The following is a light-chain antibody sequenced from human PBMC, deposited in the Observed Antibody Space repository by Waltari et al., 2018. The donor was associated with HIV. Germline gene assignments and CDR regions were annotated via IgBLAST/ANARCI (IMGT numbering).Light chain of an antibody. Sequence: EIVLTQSPATLSLSPGERATLSCRASQSVTSYLAWYQQKPGQSPRLLIYDASERATGIPARFSGSGPGTDFTLTISSLEPEDFAVYYCQQRSNWPWTFGQGTKVEIK. CDR1: QSVTSY. V-gene: IGKV3D-11*02. J-gene: IGKJ1*01. CDR2: DAS. CDR3: QQRSNWPWT.